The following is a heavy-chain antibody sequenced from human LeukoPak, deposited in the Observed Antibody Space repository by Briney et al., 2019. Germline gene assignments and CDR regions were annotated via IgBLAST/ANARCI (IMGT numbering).Heavy chain of an antibody. CDR1: GYTFTSYV. CDR2: MNPNSGNT. J-gene: IGHJ3*02. Sequence: ASVKVSCKASGYTFTSYVINWVRQATGQGLEWMGWMNPNSGNTGYAQKFQGRVTMTRNTSISTAYMELSSLRSEDTAVYYCARGLYCSGGSCYSAAFDIWGQGTMVTVSS. CDR3: ARGLYCSGGSCYSAAFDI. D-gene: IGHD2-15*01. V-gene: IGHV1-8*01.